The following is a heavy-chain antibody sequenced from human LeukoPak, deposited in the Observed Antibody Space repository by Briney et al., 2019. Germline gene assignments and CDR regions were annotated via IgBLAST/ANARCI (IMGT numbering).Heavy chain of an antibody. CDR3: ARGALEYSGYDQTFDY. V-gene: IGHV3-30*04. Sequence: PGRSLRLSCAAAGFTFSSYSMCWVRQAPGKGLEWVTVISYDGSNKYYRDSVKGRFTISRDNSKNTVYLQMNSLRVEDTAVYYCARGALEYSGYDQTFDYWAQGTLVTVSS. CDR1: GFTFSSYS. J-gene: IGHJ4*02. D-gene: IGHD5-12*01. CDR2: ISYDGSNK.